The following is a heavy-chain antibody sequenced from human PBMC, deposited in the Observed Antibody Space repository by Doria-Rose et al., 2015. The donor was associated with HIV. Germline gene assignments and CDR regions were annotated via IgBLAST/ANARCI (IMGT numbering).Heavy chain of an antibody. V-gene: IGHV2-26*01. J-gene: IGHJ4*02. CDR1: GVSLSSPGMG. D-gene: IGHD6-13*01. Sequence: QESGPVLVKPTETLTLTCTVSGVSLSSPGMGVSWIRQPPGKALEWLANIFSDDDRAYKTALKSRLTISRDTSKRQVVLTMTDMHPVDTATYYCARIKSSRWYHKYYFDFWGQGTLVIVSA. CDR2: IFSDDDR. CDR3: ARIKSSRWYHKYYFDF.